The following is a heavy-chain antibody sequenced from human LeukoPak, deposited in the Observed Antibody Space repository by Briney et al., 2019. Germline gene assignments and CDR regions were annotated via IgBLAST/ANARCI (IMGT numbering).Heavy chain of an antibody. V-gene: IGHV1-46*01. CDR1: GYTFTSYY. CDR3: ARELRITRGWFDP. J-gene: IGHJ5*02. CDR2: INPSGGST. D-gene: IGHD3-10*01. Sequence: GASVKVSCKASGYTFTSYYMHWVRQVPGQGLEWMGIINPSGGSTSYAQKFQGRVTMTRDMSTSTVYMELSSLRSEDTAVYYCARELRITRGWFDPWGQGTLVTVSS.